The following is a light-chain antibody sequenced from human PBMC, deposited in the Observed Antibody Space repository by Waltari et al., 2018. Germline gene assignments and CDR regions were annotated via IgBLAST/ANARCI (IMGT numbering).Light chain of an antibody. CDR3: QQYYSYPPT. Sequence: AIRITQSPSSLSASTGDRVTITCRASQGISSYLAWYQQKPGKAPKLLIYAASTLQSGVPSRISGSGSGTDFTLTISCLQSEDFATYYCQQYYSYPPTFGQGTKVEIK. CDR2: AAS. CDR1: QGISSY. J-gene: IGKJ1*01. V-gene: IGKV1-8*01.